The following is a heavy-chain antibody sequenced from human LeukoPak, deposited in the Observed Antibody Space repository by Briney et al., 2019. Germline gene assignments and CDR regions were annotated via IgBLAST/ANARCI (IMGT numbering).Heavy chain of an antibody. Sequence: PSETLSLTCTVSGGSISSGSYYWGWIRQPPGKGLEWIGNIYYSGSTYYNPSLKSRVSISVDTSKNQFSLKLSSVTAADTAVYYCARVGTWLVHWFDPWGQGTLVTVSS. J-gene: IGHJ5*02. CDR1: GGSISSGSYY. D-gene: IGHD6-19*01. V-gene: IGHV4-39*07. CDR2: IYYSGST. CDR3: ARVGTWLVHWFDP.